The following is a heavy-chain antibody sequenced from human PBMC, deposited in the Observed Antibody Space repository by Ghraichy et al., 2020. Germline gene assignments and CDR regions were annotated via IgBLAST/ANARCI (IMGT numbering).Heavy chain of an antibody. CDR1: GFTFSNYW. D-gene: IGHD3-3*01. CDR2: IRQDGSQE. J-gene: IGHJ5*02. CDR3: ARVRTQWYDFWAGFSAFES. V-gene: IGHV3-7*01. Sequence: LTCEGSGFTFSNYWMSWVRQAPGKGLEWVASIRQDGSQEFYVDSVEGRFITSRDNARNLVSLQMDRLTIDDTAVYYCARVRTQWYDFWAGFSAFESWGQGSPVTV.